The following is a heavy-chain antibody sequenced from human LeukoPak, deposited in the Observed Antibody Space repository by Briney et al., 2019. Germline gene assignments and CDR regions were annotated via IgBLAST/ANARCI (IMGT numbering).Heavy chain of an antibody. D-gene: IGHD6-25*01. V-gene: IGHV4-61*02. CDR2: IYASGST. Sequence: SQTLSLTCTVSGDPIRSDSYYWNWLRQPAGKGLEWIGRIYASGSTNYNPSLKGRVTISLDTSRNRFSLNLSSVTATDTAVYFCAGDRSSGWLNWFDPWGQGTLVTVSP. J-gene: IGHJ5*02. CDR3: AGDRSSGWLNWFDP. CDR1: GDPIRSDSYY.